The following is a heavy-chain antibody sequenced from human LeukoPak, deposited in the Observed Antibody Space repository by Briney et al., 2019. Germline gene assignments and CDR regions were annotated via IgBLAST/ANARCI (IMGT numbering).Heavy chain of an antibody. CDR2: INPNSGGT. V-gene: IGHV1-2*02. D-gene: IGHD5-24*01. Sequence: GASVKVSCKASGYTFTGYYMHWVRQAPGQGLEWMGWINPNSGGTNYAQKFQGRVTMTRDTSISTAYMELSRLRSDDTAVYYCARGTGDGFVASGGFDYWGQGTLVTVSS. CDR1: GYTFTGYY. J-gene: IGHJ4*02. CDR3: ARGTGDGFVASGGFDY.